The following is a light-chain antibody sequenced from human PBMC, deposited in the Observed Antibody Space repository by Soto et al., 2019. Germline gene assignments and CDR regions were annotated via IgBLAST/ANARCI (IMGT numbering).Light chain of an antibody. Sequence: DIQMPQSPSTLSGSVGDRFNITCRASQTISSWLAWYQQKPGKAPKLLIYKASTLKSGVPSRFSGSGSGTEFTLTISSLQPDDFATYYCQHYNSYSEAFGQGTKVDIK. CDR3: QHYNSYSEA. J-gene: IGKJ1*01. CDR2: KAS. CDR1: QTISSW. V-gene: IGKV1-5*03.